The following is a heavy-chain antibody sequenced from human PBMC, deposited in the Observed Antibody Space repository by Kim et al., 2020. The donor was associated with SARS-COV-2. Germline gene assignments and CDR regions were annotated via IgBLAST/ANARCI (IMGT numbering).Heavy chain of an antibody. Sequence: ASVKVSCKASGYTFTSYGISWVRQAPGQGLEWMGWISAYNGNTNYAQKLQGRVTMTTDTSTSTAYMELRSLRSDDTAVYYCARYCSSTSCTIGYYYGMDVWGQGTTVTVSS. CDR1: GYTFTSYG. D-gene: IGHD2-2*01. J-gene: IGHJ6*02. V-gene: IGHV1-18*01. CDR2: ISAYNGNT. CDR3: ARYCSSTSCTIGYYYGMDV.